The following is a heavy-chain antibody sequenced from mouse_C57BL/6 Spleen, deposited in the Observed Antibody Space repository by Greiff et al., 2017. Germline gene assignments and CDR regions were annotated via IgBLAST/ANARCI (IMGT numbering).Heavy chain of an antibody. CDR1: GYTFTGYW. Sequence: VKLVESGAELMKPGASVKLSCKATGYTFTGYWIEWVKQRPGHGLEWIGEILPGSGSTNYNEKFKGKATFTADTSSNTAYMQLSSLTTEDSAIYYCARGGITTVVASYYYAMDYWGQGTSVTVSS. D-gene: IGHD1-1*01. CDR3: ARGGITTVVASYYYAMDY. J-gene: IGHJ4*01. V-gene: IGHV1-9*01. CDR2: ILPGSGST.